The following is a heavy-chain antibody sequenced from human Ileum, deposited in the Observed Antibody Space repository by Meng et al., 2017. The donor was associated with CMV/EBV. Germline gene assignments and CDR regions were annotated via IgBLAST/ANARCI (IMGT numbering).Heavy chain of an antibody. J-gene: IGHJ4*02. D-gene: IGHD3-3*01. CDR3: ARGLFGPDY. V-gene: IGHV3-74*01. CDR1: GFTFTDYW. Sequence: GEFLKISCAASGFTFTDYWMHWVRQVPGKGLVWISRINNDGTDTKYAHSVEGRFTISRDNAKNMLYLQMNSLRADDTAVYYCARGLFGPDYWGQGTLVTVSS. CDR2: INNDGTDT.